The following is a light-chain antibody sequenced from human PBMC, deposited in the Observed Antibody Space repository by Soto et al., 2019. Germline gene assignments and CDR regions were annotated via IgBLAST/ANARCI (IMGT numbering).Light chain of an antibody. CDR1: QSLLHSNGYNY. V-gene: IGKV2-28*01. CDR2: LGS. CDR3: MQALQTPT. Sequence: IVMTKSPLSLPVTPGEPASISCRSSQSLLHSNGYNYLDWYLQKPGQSPHLLIYLGSNRASGVPDRFSGSGSGTDFTLKISRVEGEDVGVYYCMQALQTPTFGQGTKVDIK. J-gene: IGKJ1*01.